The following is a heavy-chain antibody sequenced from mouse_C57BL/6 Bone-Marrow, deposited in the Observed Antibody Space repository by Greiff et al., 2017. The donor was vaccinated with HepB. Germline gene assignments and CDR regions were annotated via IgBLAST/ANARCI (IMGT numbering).Heavy chain of an antibody. D-gene: IGHD2-2*01. V-gene: IGHV5-17*01. Sequence: VKLMESGGGLVKPGGSLKLSCAASGFTFSDYGMHWVRQAPEKGLEWVAYISNGSSTIYYADTVKGRFTISRDNAKNTLFLQRTSLRSEDTAMYYCARYGYDGDYYAMDYWGQGTSGTVSS. CDR1: GFTFSDYG. CDR2: ISNGSSTI. J-gene: IGHJ4*01. CDR3: ARYGYDGDYYAMDY.